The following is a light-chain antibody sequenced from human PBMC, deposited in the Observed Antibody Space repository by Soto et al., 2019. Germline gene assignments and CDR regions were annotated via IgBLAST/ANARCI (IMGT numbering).Light chain of an antibody. J-gene: IGKJ2*01. CDR2: AAS. V-gene: IGKV3-20*01. CDR1: ESVTSTY. Sequence: EVVLTQSPGTLSLSPGERATLSCRTSESVTSTYLAWYQQKPGQPPRLLIYAASSRAAGIPDRFSGSGSGTDFTLTISRLEPEDFAVYYCQLFDSSPRYTFGRGTKLEIK. CDR3: QLFDSSPRYT.